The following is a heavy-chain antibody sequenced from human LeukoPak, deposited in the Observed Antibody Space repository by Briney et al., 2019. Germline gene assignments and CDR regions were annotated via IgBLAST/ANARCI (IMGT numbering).Heavy chain of an antibody. Sequence: HPGGSLRLSCAASGFTFSSYAMSWVRQAPGKGLEWVSGISGSGISTYYADSVKGRFTFSRDNSKNTLYLQMNSLRAEDTAVYYCAISGYSYGYVPYWGQGTLVTVSS. CDR2: ISGSGIST. V-gene: IGHV3-23*01. D-gene: IGHD5-18*01. J-gene: IGHJ4*02. CDR1: GFTFSSYA. CDR3: AISGYSYGYVPY.